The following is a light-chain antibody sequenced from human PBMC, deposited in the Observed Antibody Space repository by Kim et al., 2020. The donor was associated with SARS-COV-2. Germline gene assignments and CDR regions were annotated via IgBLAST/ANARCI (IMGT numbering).Light chain of an antibody. CDR2: DGN. Sequence: GQKVTTSCRGSSSNIGKNYVSWYQQVPGTAPKLLIYDGNKRPSGIPDRFSGSKSGTSATLDITGLQTGDEADYYCGTWDSSLSTVVFGGGTKVTVL. V-gene: IGLV1-51*01. CDR3: GTWDSSLSTVV. J-gene: IGLJ2*01. CDR1: SSNIGKNY.